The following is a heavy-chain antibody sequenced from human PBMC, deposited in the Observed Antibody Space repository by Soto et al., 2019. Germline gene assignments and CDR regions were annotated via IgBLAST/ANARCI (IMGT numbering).Heavy chain of an antibody. J-gene: IGHJ6*03. D-gene: IGHD2-2*02. CDR1: GYTFTSYG. Sequence: ASVKVSCKSSGYTFTSYGVSWVRQAPGQGLEWLGWISVYTGNTKHAQKFQDRVTLTTEASTSTAYMELRSMRSAETAFYSCARHLCTTASCYTHHFDVWAKGTRDTVSS. CDR3: ARHLCTTASCYTHHFDV. CDR2: ISVYTGNT. V-gene: IGHV1-18*04.